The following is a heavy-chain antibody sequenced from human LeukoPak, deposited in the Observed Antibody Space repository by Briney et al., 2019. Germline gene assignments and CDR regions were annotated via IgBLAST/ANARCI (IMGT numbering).Heavy chain of an antibody. CDR2: IYYSGST. J-gene: IGHJ4*02. CDR3: ASIGSGRLYY. D-gene: IGHD3-10*01. CDR1: GGSISSSSYY. V-gene: IGHV4-39*07. Sequence: SETLSLTCTVSGGSISSSSYYWGWIRQPPGKGLEWIGSIYYSGSTYYNPSLKSRVTISVDTSKNQFSLKLSPVTAADTAVYYCASIGSGRLYYWGQGTLVTVSS.